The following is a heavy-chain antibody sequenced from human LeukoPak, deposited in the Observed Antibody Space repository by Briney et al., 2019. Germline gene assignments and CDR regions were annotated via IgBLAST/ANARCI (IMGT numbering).Heavy chain of an antibody. V-gene: IGHV1-2*06. Sequence: ASVKVSCKASGYTFTDYFMHWVRQAPGQGLEWMGRINPNTGATNYAPKFQGRVTMTRDTSISTAYMEVTRLTSDDTAVYFCATDDPPLHSDYYLNPTINWFDPWGQGTPVTVSS. D-gene: IGHD4-11*01. CDR2: INPNTGAT. CDR3: ATDDPPLHSDYYLNPTINWFDP. CDR1: GYTFTDYF. J-gene: IGHJ5*02.